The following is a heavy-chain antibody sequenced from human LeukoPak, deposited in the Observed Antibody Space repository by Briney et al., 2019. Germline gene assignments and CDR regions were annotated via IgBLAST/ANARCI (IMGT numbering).Heavy chain of an antibody. Sequence: GGSLRLSCAASGFNFTDYWMSWVRQTPGKGLEWVAIINRDGSEIYYVDSVKGRFTASRDNSKNTLYLQMNSLRAEDTAVYYCAKDLLWILPTAFDYWGQGTLVTVSS. CDR2: INRDGSEI. D-gene: IGHD5-12*01. J-gene: IGHJ4*02. V-gene: IGHV3-7*03. CDR3: AKDLLWILPTAFDY. CDR1: GFNFTDYW.